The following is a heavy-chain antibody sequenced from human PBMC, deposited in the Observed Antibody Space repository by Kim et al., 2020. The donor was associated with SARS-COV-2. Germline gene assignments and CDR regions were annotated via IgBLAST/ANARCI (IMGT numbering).Heavy chain of an antibody. J-gene: IGHJ4*02. V-gene: IGHV4-34*01. CDR1: GGSFSGYY. D-gene: IGHD5-12*01. Sequence: SETLSLTCAVYGGSFSGYYWSWIRQPPGKGLEWIGEINHSGSTNYNPSLKSRVTISVDTSKNQFSLKLSSVTAADTAVYYCARGCRDGYNSCSGLDYWGQGTLVTVSS. CDR2: INHSGST. CDR3: ARGCRDGYNSCSGLDY.